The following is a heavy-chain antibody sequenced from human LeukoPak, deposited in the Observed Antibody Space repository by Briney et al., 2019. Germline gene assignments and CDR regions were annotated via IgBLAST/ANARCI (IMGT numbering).Heavy chain of an antibody. J-gene: IGHJ6*02. CDR2: IYSGGST. V-gene: IGHV3-53*01. Sequence: GGSLRLSCAASGFTFSDYYMSWVRQAPGKGLEWVSVIYSGGSTYYADSVKGRFTISRDNSKNTLYLQMNSLRAEDTAVYYCAREAVVTAIGYYYYGMDVWGQGTTVTVSS. CDR1: GFTFSDYY. D-gene: IGHD2-21*02. CDR3: AREAVVTAIGYYYYGMDV.